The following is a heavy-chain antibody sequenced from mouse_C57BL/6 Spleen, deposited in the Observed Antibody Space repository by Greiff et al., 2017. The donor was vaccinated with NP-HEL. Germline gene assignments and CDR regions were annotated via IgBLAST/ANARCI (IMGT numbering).Heavy chain of an antibody. D-gene: IGHD2-12*01. Sequence: QVQLQQPGAELVMPGASVKLSCKASGYTFTSYWMHWVKQRPGQGLEWIGEIDPSDSYTNYNQKFKGKSTLTVDKSSSTAYMQLSSLTSEDSAVYYCARPLYQKGGYYFGYWGQGTTLTVSS. CDR2: IDPSDSYT. CDR1: GYTFTSYW. CDR3: ARPLYQKGGYYFGY. J-gene: IGHJ2*01. V-gene: IGHV1-69*01.